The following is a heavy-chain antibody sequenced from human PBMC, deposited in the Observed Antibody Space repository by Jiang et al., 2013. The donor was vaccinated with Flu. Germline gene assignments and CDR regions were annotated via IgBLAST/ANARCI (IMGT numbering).Heavy chain of an antibody. CDR3: AGYYSGGHYDMDV. CDR2: TYYRSKWYN. Sequence: TSQTLSLTCVISGASVFSNTATWNWIRQSPSRGLEWLGRTYYRSKWYNDYAESVKGRITIIPDTSKNQFSLQLNSVAPEDTAIYYCAGYYSGGHYDMDVWGQGTTVTVSS. CDR1: GASVFSNTAT. V-gene: IGHV6-1*01. D-gene: IGHD6-19*01. J-gene: IGHJ6*02.